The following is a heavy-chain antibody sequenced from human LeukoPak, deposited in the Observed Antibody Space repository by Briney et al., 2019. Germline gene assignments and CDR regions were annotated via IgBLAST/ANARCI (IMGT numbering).Heavy chain of an antibody. Sequence: GSLRLSCAASGFTFSSYGMSWVRQPPGKGLEWIGEIYHSGSTNYNPSLKSRVTISVDKSKNQFSLKLSSVTAADTAVYYCARVGGVEYCSGGSCYEGKDNYFDYWGQGTLVTVSS. CDR1: GFTFSSYGM. J-gene: IGHJ4*02. CDR2: IYHSGST. D-gene: IGHD2-15*01. V-gene: IGHV4-4*02. CDR3: ARVGGVEYCSGGSCYEGKDNYFDY.